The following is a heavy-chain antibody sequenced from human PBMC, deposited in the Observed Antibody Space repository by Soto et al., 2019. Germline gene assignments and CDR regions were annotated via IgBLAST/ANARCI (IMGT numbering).Heavy chain of an antibody. D-gene: IGHD3-3*01. J-gene: IGHJ6*02. CDR1: GFYIHDYA. Sequence: PGGSLRLSCAVSGFYIHDYAIHWAIHWVRQGPGKGLEWVSGISWNSDSIAYEDSVKGRFTISRDNAKNCLYLQMNSLRGEDTALYYCAKDMAHYDVWSNNQRGQDVWGQGTTVTVSS. CDR3: AKDMAHYDVWSNNQRGQDV. V-gene: IGHV3-9*01. CDR2: ISWNSDSI.